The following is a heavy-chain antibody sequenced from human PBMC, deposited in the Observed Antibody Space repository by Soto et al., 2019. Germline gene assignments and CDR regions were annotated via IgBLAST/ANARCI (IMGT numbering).Heavy chain of an antibody. CDR2: IYYSGST. CDR1: GGSISSYY. D-gene: IGHD6-19*01. V-gene: IGHV4-59*01. CDR3: ARDRKAVAGNYFHWFDP. Sequence: SETLSLTCTVSGGSISSYYWSWIRQPPGKGLEWIGYIYYSGSTNYNPSLKSRVTISVDTSKNQFSLKLSSVTAADTAVYYCARDRKAVAGNYFHWFDPWGQGTLVTVSS. J-gene: IGHJ5*02.